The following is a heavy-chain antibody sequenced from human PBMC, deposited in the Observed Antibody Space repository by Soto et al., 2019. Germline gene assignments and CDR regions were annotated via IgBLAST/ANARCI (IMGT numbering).Heavy chain of an antibody. Sequence: SETLSLTCTGTGGSISSYYWSWIRQPPGKGLEWIGYIYYSGSTNYNPSLKSRVTISVDTSKNQFSLKLSSVTAADTAVYYCARDYCTNGVCYRNNWFDPWGQGTLVTVSS. CDR1: GGSISSYY. D-gene: IGHD2-8*01. CDR3: ARDYCTNGVCYRNNWFDP. J-gene: IGHJ5*02. V-gene: IGHV4-59*01. CDR2: IYYSGST.